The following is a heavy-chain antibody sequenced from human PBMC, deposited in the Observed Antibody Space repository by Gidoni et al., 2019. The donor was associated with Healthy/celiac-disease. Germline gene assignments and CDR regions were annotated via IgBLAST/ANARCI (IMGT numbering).Heavy chain of an antibody. CDR2: ISGSGGST. J-gene: IGHJ4*02. CDR1: EFTFSSYA. CDR3: AKVLYGDYAFDY. V-gene: IGHV3-23*01. D-gene: IGHD4-17*01. Sequence: EVQLLESGGGLVQPGGSLRLSCAASEFTFSSYAMSWVRQAPGKGLEWVSAISGSGGSTYYADSVKCRFTLSRDNSKNTLYLQMNSLRAEDTAVYYCAKVLYGDYAFDYWGQGTLVTVSS.